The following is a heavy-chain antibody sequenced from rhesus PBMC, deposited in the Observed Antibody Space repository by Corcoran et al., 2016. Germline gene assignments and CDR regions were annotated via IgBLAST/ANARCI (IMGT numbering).Heavy chain of an antibody. CDR3: ARGLAAAGPGSFDY. D-gene: IGHD6-25*01. V-gene: IGHV1-198*02. CDR1: GFTFGSYA. J-gene: IGHJ4*01. CDR2: IIPLVGIK. Sequence: QVQLVQSGAEVKKPGASVKVSCKASGFTFGSYAISWVRQAPGQGFEWMGVIIPLVGIKNYAEKFQTRVRITADTFTSTAYMELSSLRSEDTAVYYCARGLAAAGPGSFDYWRQGVLVTVSS.